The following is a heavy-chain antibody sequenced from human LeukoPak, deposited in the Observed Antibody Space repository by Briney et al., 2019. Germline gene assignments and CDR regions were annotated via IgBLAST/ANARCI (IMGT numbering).Heavy chain of an antibody. V-gene: IGHV3-7*01. D-gene: IGHD1-26*01. CDR2: IKQDGSEK. J-gene: IGHJ4*02. CDR3: ARDREVGASFDY. Sequence: GGSLRLCCAASGFTVSSYWMSWVRQAPGKGLEWVANIKQDGSEKYYVDSVKGRCTISRDNAKNSLYLQMNSLRAEDTAVYYCARDREVGASFDYWGQGTLVTVSS. CDR1: GFTVSSYW.